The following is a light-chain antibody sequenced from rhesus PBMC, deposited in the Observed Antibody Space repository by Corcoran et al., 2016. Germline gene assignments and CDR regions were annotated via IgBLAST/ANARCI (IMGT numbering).Light chain of an antibody. CDR1: QGISSW. V-gene: IGKV1-22*01. J-gene: IGKJ1*01. CDR3: QQYSSRPWT. Sequence: DIQMTQSPSSLSASVGDTVTITCRASQGISSWLAWYQPKPGKAPKLLSYKASSLQSGVPSRFSGSGSGTDFTLTISSLQSEDFATYYCQQYSSRPWTFGQGTKVEIK. CDR2: KAS.